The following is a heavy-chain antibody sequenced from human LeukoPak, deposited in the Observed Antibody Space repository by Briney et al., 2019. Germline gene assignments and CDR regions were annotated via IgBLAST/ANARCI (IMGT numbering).Heavy chain of an antibody. J-gene: IGHJ4*02. Sequence: GASVKVSCKASGYTFGTYGITWVRQAPGKGLEWMAWISADTHKTIYAQNLQARVTMTTDTPTTTAYMELRSLTSDATAVYYWARGAWGQVTSTYWSQATLVTVSS. V-gene: IGHV1-18*01. CDR2: ISADTHKT. CDR1: GYTFGTYG. CDR3: ARGAWGQVTSTY. D-gene: IGHD5/OR15-5a*01.